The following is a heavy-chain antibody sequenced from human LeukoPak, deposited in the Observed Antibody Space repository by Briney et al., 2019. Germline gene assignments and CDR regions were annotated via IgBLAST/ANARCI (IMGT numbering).Heavy chain of an antibody. J-gene: IGHJ4*02. Sequence: ASVKVSCKASGYTFTSYYMHWVRQAPGQGLEWMGIINPSGGSTSYAQKFQGRVTMTRDTSTSTVYMELSSLRSEDTAVYYCARGYCSGGSCYSLSTTRHYFDYWGQGTLVTVSS. CDR2: INPSGGST. D-gene: IGHD2-15*01. CDR3: ARGYCSGGSCYSLSTTRHYFDY. V-gene: IGHV1-46*01. CDR1: GYTFTSYY.